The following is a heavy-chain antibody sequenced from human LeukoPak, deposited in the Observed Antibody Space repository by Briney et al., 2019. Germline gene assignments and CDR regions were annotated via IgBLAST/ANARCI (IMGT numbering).Heavy chain of an antibody. J-gene: IGHJ4*02. Sequence: SGPTLAQPXQTLTLSCTFSGFSLSSTRVGVGRVRQPPGKALEWLALIYWDDDKRYSPSLKSRLTITKDTSKKQVVLTMTNMDPVDTATDYCAHTYSGSIYFYYWGQGTMVTVSS. D-gene: IGHD6-6*01. CDR3: AHTYSGSIYFYY. V-gene: IGHV2-5*02. CDR1: GFSLSSTRVG. CDR2: IYWDDDK.